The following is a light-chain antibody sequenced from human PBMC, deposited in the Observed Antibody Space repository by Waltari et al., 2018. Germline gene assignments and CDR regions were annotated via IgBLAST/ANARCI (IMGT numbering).Light chain of an antibody. CDR2: KVS. V-gene: IGKV2-30*01. J-gene: IGKJ3*01. CDR1: QSLVYSDGNTY. Sequence: AVLTQSPLTLPVTLGQPASFSCQPNQSLVYSDGNTYLNWFHQRPGQPPRRLIYKVSNRDSGVPDRFIGGGSGTLFTLKINRVEAEDVGVYYCMQGSKWPFTFGPGTTVDFK. CDR3: MQGSKWPFT.